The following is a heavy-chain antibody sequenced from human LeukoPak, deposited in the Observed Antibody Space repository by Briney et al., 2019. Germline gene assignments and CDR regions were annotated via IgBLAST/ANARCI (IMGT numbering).Heavy chain of an antibody. V-gene: IGHV4-31*03. D-gene: IGHD3-9*01. J-gene: IGHJ4*02. CDR3: ARRSKYDILTGQTYYFDY. CDR1: GGSISSGGYY. Sequence: SETLSLTCTVSGGSISSGGYYWSWIRQHPGQGLEWIGYIYYSGSTYYNPSLKSRVTISVDTSKNQFSLKLSSVTAADTAVYYCARRSKYDILTGQTYYFDYWGQGTLVTVSS. CDR2: IYYSGST.